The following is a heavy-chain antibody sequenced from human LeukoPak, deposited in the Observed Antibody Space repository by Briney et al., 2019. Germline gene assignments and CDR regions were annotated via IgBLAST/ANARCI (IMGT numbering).Heavy chain of an antibody. CDR1: GFTFSSYE. V-gene: IGHV3-48*03. CDR3: ARVKMVRGVISY. D-gene: IGHD3-10*01. J-gene: IGHJ4*02. CDR2: ISSSGSTI. Sequence: PGGSLRLSCAASGFTFSSYEMNWVRQAPGKGLEWVSYISSSGSTIYYADSVKGRFTISRDNAKNSLYLQMNSLRAEDTAVYYCARVKMVRGVISYWGQGTLVTVSS.